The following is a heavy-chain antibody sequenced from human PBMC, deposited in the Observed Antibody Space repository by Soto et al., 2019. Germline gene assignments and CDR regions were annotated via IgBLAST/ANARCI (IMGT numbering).Heavy chain of an antibody. CDR1: GGSINSGNYY. D-gene: IGHD2-8*02. V-gene: IGHV4-30-4*01. CDR3: ARDSRYCTGYGCERAFVN. J-gene: IGHJ4*02. CDR2: IYYTGTT. Sequence: QVQLQESGPGLVKPSQTLSLTCSVSGGSINSGNYYWSWIRQPPGKGPECIGYIYYTGTTYYNPSLKSRVTLSVDTSKNQFSLKLTSVTAADTAVFFCARDSRYCTGYGCERAFVNWGQGTLVTVSS.